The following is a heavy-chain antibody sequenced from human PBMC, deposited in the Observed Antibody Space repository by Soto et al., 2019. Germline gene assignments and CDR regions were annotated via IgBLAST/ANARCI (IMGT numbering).Heavy chain of an antibody. CDR3: ARGRGFSNVFDI. CDR2: ISSSSSYI. D-gene: IGHD3-3*01. J-gene: IGHJ3*02. Sequence: GVSLRLSCAASGVTFSSYGVNWVRQAPGKGLEWVSSISSSSSYIYYADSVKGRFTISRDNAKNSLYLQMNSLKAENKAVYYCARGRGFSNVFDIWAQGTMVTVPS. V-gene: IGHV3-21*01. CDR1: GVTFSSYG.